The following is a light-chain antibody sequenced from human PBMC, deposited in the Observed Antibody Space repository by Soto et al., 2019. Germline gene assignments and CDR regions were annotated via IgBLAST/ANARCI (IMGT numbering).Light chain of an antibody. Sequence: EIVLTQSPGTLSLSPGERATLSCRASQTVSSSYLAWYQQKPGQAPRLLIYGASSRATRIPDRFSGRASGTYFTLTISGLEPQDFAVYYCQQYGGSPPLSFGGGTKVDIK. CDR2: GAS. J-gene: IGKJ4*01. V-gene: IGKV3-20*01. CDR3: QQYGGSPPLS. CDR1: QTVSSSY.